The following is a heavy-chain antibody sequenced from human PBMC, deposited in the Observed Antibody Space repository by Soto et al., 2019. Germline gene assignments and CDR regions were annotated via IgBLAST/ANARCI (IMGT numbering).Heavy chain of an antibody. CDR1: GYTFTSYD. V-gene: IGHV1-8*01. D-gene: IGHD5-12*01. Sequence: QVQLVQSGAEVKKPGASVKVSCKASGYTFTSYDINWVRQATGQGLEWMGWMNPNSGNTGYAQKFQGRVTMTRNTPISTVYMELSSLRSEDTAVYYCARSYRRGGYSGYHPLDYWGQGTLVTVSS. J-gene: IGHJ4*02. CDR2: MNPNSGNT. CDR3: ARSYRRGGYSGYHPLDY.